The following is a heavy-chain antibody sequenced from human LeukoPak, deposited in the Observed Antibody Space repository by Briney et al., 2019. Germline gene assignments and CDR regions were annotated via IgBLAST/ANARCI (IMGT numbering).Heavy chain of an antibody. CDR1: GVSISGYF. D-gene: IGHD3-10*02. V-gene: IGHV4-59*08. J-gene: IGHJ4*02. Sequence: SETLSLTCTVSGVSISGYFWSWIRQPPGKGLEWIGYLSYTGSTSYNPSLKSRVTISVDTSTSQFSLNVNSVTAADTAVYYCARLVFDYFDYWGQGTLVTVSS. CDR3: ARLVFDYFDY. CDR2: LSYTGST.